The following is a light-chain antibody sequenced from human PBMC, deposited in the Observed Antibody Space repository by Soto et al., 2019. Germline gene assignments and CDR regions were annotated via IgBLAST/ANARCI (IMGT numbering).Light chain of an antibody. CDR3: QQYNSYST. CDR1: QSISSW. CDR2: DAS. Sequence: DIQMTQSPSTLSASVGDRVTITCRARQSISSWLAWYQQKPGKAPKLLIYDASSLEGGVPSRFSGSGSGTEFTLTISSLQPDDFATYYCQQYNSYSTFGQGTKVEIK. J-gene: IGKJ1*01. V-gene: IGKV1-5*01.